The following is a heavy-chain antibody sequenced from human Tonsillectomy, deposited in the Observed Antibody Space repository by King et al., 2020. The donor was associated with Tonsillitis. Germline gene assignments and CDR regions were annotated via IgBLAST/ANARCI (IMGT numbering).Heavy chain of an antibody. V-gene: IGHV3-11*06. Sequence: VQLVESGGGLVKPGGSLRLSCAASGFSFSDYYMNWIRQAPGKGLEWVSFISDTGIYTNYADSVTGRFTISRDNAKNSLYLQMNSLRAEDTAGYYCARRNTYNTLTTFRGGMDVWGQGTTVTVSS. J-gene: IGHJ6*02. CDR3: ARRNTYNTLTTFRGGMDV. D-gene: IGHD3-9*01. CDR1: GFSFSDYY. CDR2: ISDTGIYT.